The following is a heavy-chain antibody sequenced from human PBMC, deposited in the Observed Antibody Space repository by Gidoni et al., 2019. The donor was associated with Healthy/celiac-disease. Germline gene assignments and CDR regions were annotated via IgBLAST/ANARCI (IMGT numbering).Heavy chain of an antibody. CDR2: IWDDGSNK. CDR3: AIDKMTTVTTLDY. CDR1: GFTFSSYG. V-gene: IGHV3-33*01. Sequence: QVQLVEYGGGVVQPGRSLRLACEASGFTFSSYGMHWVRHTPGKVLEWVAVIWDDGSNKYYADSVKVLFTISRDNSKNTLYLQINSLRAEDTAVYYCAIDKMTTVTTLDYWCQGTLVTVSS. D-gene: IGHD4-17*01. J-gene: IGHJ4*02.